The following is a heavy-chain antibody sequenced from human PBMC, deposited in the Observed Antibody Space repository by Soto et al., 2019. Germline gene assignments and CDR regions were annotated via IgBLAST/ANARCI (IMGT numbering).Heavy chain of an antibody. J-gene: IGHJ4*02. CDR2: ISSSSFTI. CDR3: ARDHNDVWSGHFDY. V-gene: IGHV3-48*01. Sequence: GGSLRLSCAASGFRIIDYNMNWVRQAPGRGLEWVSYISSSSFTIHYADSVEGRFAISRDNAKNSLYLQMNSLRVEDTAVYYCARDHNDVWSGHFDYWGQGALVTVPQ. CDR1: GFRIIDYN. D-gene: IGHD3-3*01.